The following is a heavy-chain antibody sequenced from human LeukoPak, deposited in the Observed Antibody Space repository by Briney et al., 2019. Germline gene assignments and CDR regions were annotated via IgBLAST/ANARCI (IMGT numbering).Heavy chain of an antibody. D-gene: IGHD4-17*01. V-gene: IGHV4-59*08. J-gene: IGHJ4*02. Sequence: SETLSLTCTVSGGFISGYYWSWIRQPPGKGLEWIGDIYYSGSTNYNPSLKSRVTISVDTSKNQFSLKLSSVTAADTAVYYCASLTVTTHWGDIDYWGQGTLVTVSS. CDR2: IYYSGST. CDR1: GGFISGYY. CDR3: ASLTVTTHWGDIDY.